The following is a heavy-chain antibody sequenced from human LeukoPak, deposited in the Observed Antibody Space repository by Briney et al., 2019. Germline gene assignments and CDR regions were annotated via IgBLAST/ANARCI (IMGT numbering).Heavy chain of an antibody. Sequence: PGGSLRLSCAASGFTFSSYWMSWVRQTPGKGLEWVANIKQDGSEKYYVDSVKGRFTISRDNGKNSLYLQMNSLRAEDTAVYYCARDRDLWFGELGGHFDYWGQGTLVTVSS. J-gene: IGHJ4*02. V-gene: IGHV3-7*01. CDR1: GFTFSSYW. D-gene: IGHD3-10*01. CDR3: ARDRDLWFGELGGHFDY. CDR2: IKQDGSEK.